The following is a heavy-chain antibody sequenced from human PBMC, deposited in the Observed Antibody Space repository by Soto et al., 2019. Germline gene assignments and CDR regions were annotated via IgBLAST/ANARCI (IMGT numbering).Heavy chain of an antibody. V-gene: IGHV1-18*01. CDR2: ISPYTGNT. J-gene: IGHJ6*02. CDR1: GYIFVNYG. CDR3: VMVDNYVTPTPQDV. D-gene: IGHD3-16*01. Sequence: QVQLVQSGDEVKKPGASVKVSCKASGYIFVNYGIAWVRQAQDQGLEWMGWISPYTGNTHSASKVQGRLTMTTDTSTSTAYMDLGSLTSDDTAVYYCVMVDNYVTPTPQDVWGQGTTVTVSS.